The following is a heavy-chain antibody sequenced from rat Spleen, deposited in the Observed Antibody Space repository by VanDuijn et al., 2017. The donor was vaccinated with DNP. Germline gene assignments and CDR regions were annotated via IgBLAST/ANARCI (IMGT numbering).Heavy chain of an antibody. CDR2: ISSGGDSA. D-gene: IGHD1-1*01. CDR1: GLTFSHYG. CDR3: ARDLLNYAMDA. V-gene: IGHV5-7*01. Sequence: EVQVVQSGGGLVQPGRSLKLSCAVSGLTFSHYGMAWVRQAPKEGLEWVATISSGGDSAYYRDSVKGRFTISRDNTRRTLYLQMDSLRSEDTATYYCARDLLNYAMDAWGQGTSVTVSS. J-gene: IGHJ4*01.